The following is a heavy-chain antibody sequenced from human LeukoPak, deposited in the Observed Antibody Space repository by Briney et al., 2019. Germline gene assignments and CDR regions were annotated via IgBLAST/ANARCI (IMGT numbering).Heavy chain of an antibody. J-gene: IGHJ4*02. CDR1: GFTFSSYG. D-gene: IGHD3-10*01. CDR2: IWYDGSNK. CDR3: ARDLGSGYSLDY. V-gene: IGHV3-33*01. Sequence: GRSLRLSCAASGFTFSSYGMHWVRQAPAKGLEWVTFIWYDGSNKYYADSVKGRFTISRDNSKNIVFLQMNSLRAEDTAVYYCARDLGSGYSLDYWGQGALVTVSS.